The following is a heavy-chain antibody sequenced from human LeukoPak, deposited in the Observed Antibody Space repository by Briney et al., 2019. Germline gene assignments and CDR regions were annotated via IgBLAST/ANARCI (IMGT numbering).Heavy chain of an antibody. D-gene: IGHD5-12*01. CDR3: ARAEGRYSGYDPLYYYYYYMDV. J-gene: IGHJ6*03. CDR2: ISPSGGST. V-gene: IGHV1-46*01. CDR1: GYTFTSNY. Sequence: ASVKVSCKAFGYTFTSNYMHWVRQAPGQGPEWMGVISPSGGSTTYAQKFQGRVTLTRDMSTSTDYLELSSLRSEDTAVYYCARAEGRYSGYDPLYYYYYYMDVWGKGTTVTVSS.